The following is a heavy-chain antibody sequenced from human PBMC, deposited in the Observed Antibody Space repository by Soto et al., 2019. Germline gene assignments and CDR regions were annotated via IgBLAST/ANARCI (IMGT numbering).Heavy chain of an antibody. CDR3: ASFLPTTLRELRYFDWPQGPRPDPYYYGMDV. V-gene: IGHV1-8*01. Sequence: GASVKVSCKASGYTFTSYDINWVRQATGQGLEWMGWMNPNSGNTGYAQKFQGRVTMTRNTSISTAYMELSSLRSEDTAVYYCASFLPTTLRELRYFDWPQGPRPDPYYYGMDVWGQGTTVTVSS. J-gene: IGHJ6*02. CDR1: GYTFTSYD. CDR2: MNPNSGNT. D-gene: IGHD3-9*01.